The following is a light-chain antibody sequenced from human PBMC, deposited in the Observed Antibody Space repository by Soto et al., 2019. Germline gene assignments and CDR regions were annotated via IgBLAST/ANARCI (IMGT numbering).Light chain of an antibody. Sequence: QSVLTQPASVSGSPGQSITISCTGTSSDVGGYDYVSWYQLHPGKAPKLMVFEVNNRPSGVSYRFSGSKSGNTASLTISGLQAEDEADYYCSSYRSTITYVFGTGTKVTVL. CDR3: SSYRSTITYV. CDR2: EVN. V-gene: IGLV2-14*01. J-gene: IGLJ1*01. CDR1: SSDVGGYDY.